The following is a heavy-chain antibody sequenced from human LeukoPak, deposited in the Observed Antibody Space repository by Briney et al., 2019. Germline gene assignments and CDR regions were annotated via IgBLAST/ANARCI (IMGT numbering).Heavy chain of an antibody. J-gene: IGHJ4*02. CDR1: GGSIRNSSFY. CDR3: AKNGWLRSSGLWGDY. Sequence: PSETLSLTCAVSGGSIRNSSFYWGWIRQPPGKGLEWVSSFSGGDGSPYHADSVKGRFTISRDNSKSTLYLQMNSLRAEDTAIYYCAKNGWLRSSGLWGDYWGQGALVTVSS. V-gene: IGHV3-23*01. D-gene: IGHD5-12*01. CDR2: FSGGDGSP.